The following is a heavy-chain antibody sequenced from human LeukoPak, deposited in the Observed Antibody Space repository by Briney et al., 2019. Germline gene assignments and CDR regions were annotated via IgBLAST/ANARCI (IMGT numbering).Heavy chain of an antibody. V-gene: IGHV3-30*02. CDR1: GFTFSTYG. J-gene: IGHJ4*02. CDR3: ARDYPIATFDY. D-gene: IGHD6-13*01. Sequence: GGSLRLSCAASGFTFSTYGMHWVRQAPGKGLEWVAYLSYEANNEQYAESVKGRFTISRDNSKNTLYLQMNSLRAEDTAVYYCARDYPIATFDYWGQGTLVTVSS. CDR2: LSYEANNE.